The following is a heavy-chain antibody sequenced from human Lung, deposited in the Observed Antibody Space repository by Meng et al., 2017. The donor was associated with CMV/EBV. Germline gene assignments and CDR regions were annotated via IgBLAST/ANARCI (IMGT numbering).Heavy chain of an antibody. Sequence: GGSLRPSCAASGFTFSSYGMHWVRQAPGKGLEWVAFIRYDGSNKYYADSVKGRFTISRDNSKNTLYLQMNSLRAEDTAVYYCAKGSGDGYNFAGTLDYWGQGTLVTVSS. D-gene: IGHD5-24*01. CDR1: GFTFSSYG. V-gene: IGHV3-30*02. CDR2: IRYDGSNK. J-gene: IGHJ4*02. CDR3: AKGSGDGYNFAGTLDY.